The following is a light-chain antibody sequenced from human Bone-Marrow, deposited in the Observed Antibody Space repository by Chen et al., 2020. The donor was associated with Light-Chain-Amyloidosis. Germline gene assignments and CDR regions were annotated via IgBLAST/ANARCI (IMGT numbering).Light chain of an antibody. CDR1: SSDVGGYNY. CDR3: SSYTSSSTYV. CDR2: DVS. Sequence: QSALTQPASVSGSPGQSITISCPVTSSDVGGYNYVSWYQQHPGKAPTLMIYDVSNRPSGVSNRFSGSKSGNTAALTISGLQAEDEADYYCSSYTSSSTYVFGTGTKVTVL. J-gene: IGLJ1*01. V-gene: IGLV2-14*01.